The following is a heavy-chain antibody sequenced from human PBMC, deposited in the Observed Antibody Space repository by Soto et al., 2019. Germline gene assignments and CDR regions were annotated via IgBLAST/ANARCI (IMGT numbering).Heavy chain of an antibody. CDR1: GFTFSNYN. CDR3: ARDSSTGYYLSDFDY. CDR2: ISTRSHYI. V-gene: IGHV3-21*01. J-gene: IGHJ4*02. Sequence: WGSLRLSCAASGFTFSNYNMNWVRQAPGKGLEWVASISTRSHYIYYADSLKGRFTISRDNAKNSVDLQISSLRAEDTAVYYCARDSSTGYYLSDFDYWGQGTLVTVSS. D-gene: IGHD3-9*01.